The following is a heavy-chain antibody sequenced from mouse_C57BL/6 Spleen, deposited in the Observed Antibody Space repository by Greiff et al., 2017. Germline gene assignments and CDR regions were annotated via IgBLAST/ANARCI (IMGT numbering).Heavy chain of an antibody. Sequence: EVKLVESGGGLVQPGGSLSLSCAASGFTFTDYYMSWVSQPPGKALEWLGFIRNKANGYTTEYRASVKCRFTISSDNSQSILYLQLNALRAKDSATCYCAKRNYGAMYYWGQGTSVTVSS. CDR3: AKRNYGAMYY. CDR2: IRNKANGYTT. D-gene: IGHD2-1*01. CDR1: GFTFTDYY. V-gene: IGHV7-3*01. J-gene: IGHJ4*01.